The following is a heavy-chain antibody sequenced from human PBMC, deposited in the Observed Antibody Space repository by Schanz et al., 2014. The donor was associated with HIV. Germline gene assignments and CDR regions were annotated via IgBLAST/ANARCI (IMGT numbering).Heavy chain of an antibody. D-gene: IGHD2-15*01. J-gene: IGHJ6*02. V-gene: IGHV3-33*08. CDR3: ARGSGPYYYYYGMDV. Sequence: QVQLVESGGGVVQPGRSLRLSCAVSGFTLSSYGMHWVRQAPGKGLEWGVVIWYDGRNKYYADSVKGRFTISRDNSKNTLYLQMNSLRAEDTAVYYCARGSGPYYYYYGMDVWGQGTTVTVSS. CDR1: GFTLSSYG. CDR2: IWYDGRNK.